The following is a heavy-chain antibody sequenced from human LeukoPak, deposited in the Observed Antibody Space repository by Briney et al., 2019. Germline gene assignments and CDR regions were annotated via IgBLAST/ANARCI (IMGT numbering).Heavy chain of an antibody. J-gene: IGHJ4*02. V-gene: IGHV3-49*04. Sequence: PGGSLRLSCAASGFIVSSYWMNWVRQAPGKGLEWVGFIRSKAYAGTTEYAASVKGRFTISRDDSKSIAYLQMNSLKTEDTAVYYCTRAGYYYGSGSPDYWGQGTLVTVSS. D-gene: IGHD3-10*01. CDR2: IRSKAYAGTT. CDR3: TRAGYYYGSGSPDY. CDR1: GFIVSSYW.